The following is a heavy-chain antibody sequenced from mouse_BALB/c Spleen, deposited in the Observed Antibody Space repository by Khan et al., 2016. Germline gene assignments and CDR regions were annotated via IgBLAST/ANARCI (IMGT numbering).Heavy chain of an antibody. V-gene: IGHV1-9*01. Sequence: QVQLKESGAELMKPGASVKISCKATGYTFSSYWIEWVKQRPGHGLEWIGEILPGSGSTNYNEKFKGKATFTADTSSNTAYMQLSSLTSEDSAVYSVARGGYWGRFAYWGQGTLVTVSA. CDR1: GYTFSSYW. J-gene: IGHJ3*01. D-gene: IGHD2-3*01. CDR2: ILPGSGST. CDR3: ARGGYWGRFAY.